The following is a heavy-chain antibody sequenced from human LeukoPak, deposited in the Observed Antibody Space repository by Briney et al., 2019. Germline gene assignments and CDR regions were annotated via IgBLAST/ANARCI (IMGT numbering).Heavy chain of an antibody. J-gene: IGHJ5*02. CDR1: GGSISSYY. D-gene: IGHD2-8*01. CDR2: IYTSGGT. V-gene: IGHV4-4*09. CDR3: ARHGGVLMVYASDNWFDP. Sequence: SETLSLTCTVSGGSISSYYWSCIRQPPGKGLEWIGYIYTSGGTNYNPSLKSRVTISVDTSKNQFSLKLSSVTAADTAVYYCARHGGVLMVYASDNWFDPWGQGTLVTVSS.